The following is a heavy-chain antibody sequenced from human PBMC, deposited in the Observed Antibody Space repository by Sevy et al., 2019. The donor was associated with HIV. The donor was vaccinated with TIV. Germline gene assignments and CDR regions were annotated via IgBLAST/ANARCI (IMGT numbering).Heavy chain of an antibody. Sequence: GGSLRLSCAISGFTVNDKYIIWVRQAPGKGLEWVSVIFSSGSTYYEDSAKGRFTISRDNSKKSVDLQMNSVRAEDTAVNYCVSVFLSYRSGWSYFDYWGQGTLVTVSS. CDR1: GFTVNDKY. D-gene: IGHD6-19*01. V-gene: IGHV3-66*02. J-gene: IGHJ4*02. CDR2: IFSSGST. CDR3: VSVFLSYRSGWSYFDY.